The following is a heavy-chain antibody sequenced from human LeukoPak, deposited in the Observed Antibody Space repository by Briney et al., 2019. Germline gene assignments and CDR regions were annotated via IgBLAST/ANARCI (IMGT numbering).Heavy chain of an antibody. CDR1: GFTFDDYA. CDR3: AKDRVAVAGRDYYYYGMDV. V-gene: IGHV3-9*01. Sequence: GGSLRLSCAASGFTFDDYAMHWVRQAPGEGLEWVSGISWNSGSIGYADSVKGRFTISRDNAKNSLYLQMNSLRAEDTALYYCAKDRVAVAGRDYYYYGMDVWGQGTTVTVSS. CDR2: ISWNSGSI. D-gene: IGHD6-19*01. J-gene: IGHJ6*02.